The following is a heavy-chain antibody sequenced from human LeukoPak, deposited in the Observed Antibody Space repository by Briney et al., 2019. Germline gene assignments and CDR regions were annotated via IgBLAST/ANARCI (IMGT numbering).Heavy chain of an antibody. CDR3: ASSVLRYFDWLPNPFDY. CDR1: GYTFTSYY. Sequence: ASVKVSCKASGYTFTSYYMHWVRQAPGQGLEWMGGIIPIFGTANYAQKFQGRVTITADKSTSTAYMELSSLRSEDTAVYYCASSVLRYFDWLPNPFDYWGQGTLVTVSS. D-gene: IGHD3-9*01. J-gene: IGHJ4*02. CDR2: IIPIFGTA. V-gene: IGHV1-69*06.